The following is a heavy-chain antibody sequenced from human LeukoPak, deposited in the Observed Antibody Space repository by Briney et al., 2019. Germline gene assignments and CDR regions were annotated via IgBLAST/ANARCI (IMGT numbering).Heavy chain of an antibody. CDR2: IYSGGST. J-gene: IGHJ6*03. D-gene: IGHD3-10*01. V-gene: IGHV3-66*04. Sequence: GGSLRLSCAASGFAVSSNYMSWVRQAPGKGLEWVAVIYSGGSTNYADSVKGRFTISRDNAKNSVYLHMNSLRAEGTALYYCARLSAYYYGSYFYYYMDVWGKGTTVTVSS. CDR3: ARLSAYYYGSYFYYYMDV. CDR1: GFAVSSNY.